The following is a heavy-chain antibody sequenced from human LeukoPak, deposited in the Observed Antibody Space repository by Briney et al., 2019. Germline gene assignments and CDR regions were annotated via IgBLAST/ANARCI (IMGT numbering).Heavy chain of an antibody. Sequence: SQTLSLTCAISGDSVSSNSAAWNWIRQSPSRGLEWLGRTYYRSKWYNDYAVSVKSRITINPDTSKNQFSLQLNSVTPEDTAVYHCARDRRTVGSGSYWRLWFDPWGQGTLVTVSS. CDR1: GDSVSSNSAA. D-gene: IGHD3-10*01. CDR3: ARDRRTVGSGSYWRLWFDP. V-gene: IGHV6-1*01. J-gene: IGHJ5*02. CDR2: TYYRSKWYN.